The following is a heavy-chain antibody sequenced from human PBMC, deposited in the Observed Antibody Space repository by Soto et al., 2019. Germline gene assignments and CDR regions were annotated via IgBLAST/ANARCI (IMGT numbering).Heavy chain of an antibody. CDR2: IYYSGST. V-gene: IGHV4-31*03. CDR1: GGSISSGGYY. Sequence: SETLSLTCTVSGGSISSGGYYWSWIRQHPGKGLEWIGYIYYSGSTYYNPSLKSRVTISVDTSKNQFSLKLSSVTAADTAVYYCARGSCSSTSCRGARGYNWFDPWGQGTLVTVSS. CDR3: ARGSCSSTSCRGARGYNWFDP. D-gene: IGHD2-2*01. J-gene: IGHJ5*02.